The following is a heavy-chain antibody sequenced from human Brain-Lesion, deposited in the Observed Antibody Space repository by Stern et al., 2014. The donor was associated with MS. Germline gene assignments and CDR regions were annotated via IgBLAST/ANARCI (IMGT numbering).Heavy chain of an antibody. D-gene: IGHD2-2*01. CDR3: ARDHFTTSLDV. V-gene: IGHV4-31*03. CDR2: IYYSGTT. CDR1: GGSISSDNYY. J-gene: IGHJ6*02. Sequence: QVQLQESGPGLVKPSQTLSLTCTVSGGSISSDNYYWTWIRQHPGQGLEWLGHIYYSGTTYYNPSLKSRVSITVDTSKNLFSLRLSSVTAADTAVYYCARDHFTTSLDVWGHGTTVTVS.